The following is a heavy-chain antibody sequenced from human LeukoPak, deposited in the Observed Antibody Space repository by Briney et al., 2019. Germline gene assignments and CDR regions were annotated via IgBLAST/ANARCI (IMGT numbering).Heavy chain of an antibody. CDR1: GGSIGSHY. Sequence: SETLSLTCSVSGGSIGSHYWSWIRQPPGKGLEWIGYIHYSGSTNYNPSLKSRVTISVDTSKNHFSLNMTSVTTADAAVYYCARHPTGRYSYGPTDFDSWGQGTLVTISS. V-gene: IGHV4-59*11. CDR3: ARHPTGRYSYGPTDFDS. D-gene: IGHD5-18*01. J-gene: IGHJ4*02. CDR2: IHYSGST.